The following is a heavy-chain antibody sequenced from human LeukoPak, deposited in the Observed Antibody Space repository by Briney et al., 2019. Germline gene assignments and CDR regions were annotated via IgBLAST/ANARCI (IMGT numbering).Heavy chain of an antibody. CDR3: ARGYSRAAFDI. CDR2: INHSGST. V-gene: IGHV4-34*01. CDR1: GGSFSGYY. J-gene: IGHJ3*02. Sequence: SETLSLTCAVYGGSFSGYYWSWIRQPPGKGLEWIGEINHSGSTNYNPSLKSRVTISVDTSKNQFSLKLSSVTAADTAVYYCARGYSRAAFDIWGQGTVVAVSS. D-gene: IGHD2-15*01.